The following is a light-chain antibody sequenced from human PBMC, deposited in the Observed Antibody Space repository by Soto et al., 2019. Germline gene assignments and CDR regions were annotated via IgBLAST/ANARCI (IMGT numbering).Light chain of an antibody. V-gene: IGKV3-20*01. Sequence: EIVLTQSPGTLSLSPGERATLSCRASQSVSASYLAWYQQKPGQAPTLLIFGASNRATGIPDRFSGSGSGTDFTLTISRLEPEDFAVDYCQQYDTSPPRWTFGQGTKVEIK. CDR2: GAS. CDR1: QSVSASY. CDR3: QQYDTSPPRWT. J-gene: IGKJ1*01.